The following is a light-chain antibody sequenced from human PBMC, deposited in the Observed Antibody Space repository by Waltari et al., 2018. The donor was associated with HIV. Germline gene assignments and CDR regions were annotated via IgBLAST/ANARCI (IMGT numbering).Light chain of an antibody. CDR2: GAS. CDR1: QTVSTK. CDR3: QQYNNWPPNT. V-gene: IGKV3-15*01. J-gene: IGKJ2*01. Sequence: VMTQSPATLSVSPGERVTLSCRASQTVSTKLAWYQQKPGQAPRLLIYGASTRAPGLPARFSGSGSGTEFTLTISNLQAEDSAVYYCQQYNNWPPNTFGQGTKREIK.